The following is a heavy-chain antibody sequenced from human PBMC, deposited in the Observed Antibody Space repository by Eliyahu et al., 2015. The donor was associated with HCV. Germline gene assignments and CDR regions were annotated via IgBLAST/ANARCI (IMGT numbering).Heavy chain of an antibody. CDR3: ARGLGYCSGGSCYDQGGYY. J-gene: IGHJ4*02. CDR2: IYYSGST. CDR1: GGSISSSSYY. D-gene: IGHD2-15*01. V-gene: IGHV4-39*01. Sequence: QLQLQESGPGLVKPSETLSLTCTVFGGSISSSSYYWGWIRQPPGKGLEWIGSIYYSGSTYYNPSLKSRVTISVDTSKNQFSLKLSSVTAADTAVYYCARGLGYCSGGSCYDQGGYYWGQGTLVTVSS.